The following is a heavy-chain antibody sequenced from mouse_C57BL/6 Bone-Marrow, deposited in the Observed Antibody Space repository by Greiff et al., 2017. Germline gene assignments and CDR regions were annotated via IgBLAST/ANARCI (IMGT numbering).Heavy chain of an antibody. Sequence: VKLMESGAELVRPGASVKLSCKASGYTFTDYYINWVKQRPGQGLEWIARIYPGSGNTYYNEKFKGKATLTAEKSSSTAYMQLSSLTSEDSAVYFCARSYYYGSSPLFAYWGQGTLVTVSA. D-gene: IGHD1-1*01. V-gene: IGHV1-76*01. J-gene: IGHJ3*01. CDR2: IYPGSGNT. CDR1: GYTFTDYY. CDR3: ARSYYYGSSPLFAY.